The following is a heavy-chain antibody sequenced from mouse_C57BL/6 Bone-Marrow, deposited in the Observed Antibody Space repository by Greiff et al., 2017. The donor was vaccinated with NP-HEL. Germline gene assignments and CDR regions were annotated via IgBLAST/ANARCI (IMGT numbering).Heavy chain of an antibody. CDR3: ARGYGYAWFAY. CDR1: GYSITSGYD. J-gene: IGHJ3*01. D-gene: IGHD2-2*01. CDR2: ISYSGST. Sequence: EVQLQESGPGMVKPSQSLSLTCTVTGYSITSGYDWHWIRHFPGNKLEWMGYISYSGSTNSNPSLKSRISITHDTSKNHFFLKLNSVTTEDTATYYCARGYGYAWFAYWGQGTLVTVSA. V-gene: IGHV3-1*01.